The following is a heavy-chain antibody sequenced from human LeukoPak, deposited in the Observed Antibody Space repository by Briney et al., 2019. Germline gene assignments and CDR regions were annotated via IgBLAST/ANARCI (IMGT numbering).Heavy chain of an antibody. J-gene: IGHJ4*02. Sequence: GGTLRLSCAASGFTFSSYGMHWVRQAPGKGLEWVAFIRYDGSNKYYADSVKGRFTISRDNSKNTLYLQMNSLRAEDTAVYYCASRKSYYDQFDYWGQGTLVTVSS. D-gene: IGHD3-22*01. CDR1: GFTFSSYG. CDR2: IRYDGSNK. V-gene: IGHV3-30*02. CDR3: ASRKSYYDQFDY.